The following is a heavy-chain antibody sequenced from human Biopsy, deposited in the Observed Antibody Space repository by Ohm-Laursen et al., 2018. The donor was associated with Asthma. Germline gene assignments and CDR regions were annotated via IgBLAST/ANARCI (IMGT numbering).Heavy chain of an antibody. CDR3: ARDPYNFGGFDY. CDR1: GYTFRSYG. J-gene: IGHJ4*02. CDR2: IRPFTADT. V-gene: IGHV1-18*04. D-gene: IGHD5-24*01. Sequence: GASVTASCKASGYTFRSYGVSWVRQAPGQGLEWMGWIRPFTADTLFGQKFQGRVTMTPDTSTDTAYMELSSLRSDDSAVYYCARDPYNFGGFDYWGQGSLVLVSS.